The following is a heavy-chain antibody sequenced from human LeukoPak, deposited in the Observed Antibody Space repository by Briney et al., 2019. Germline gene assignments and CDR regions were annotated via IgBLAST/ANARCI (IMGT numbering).Heavy chain of an antibody. D-gene: IGHD2-2*01. Sequence: GGSLTLSCAASGFTFSSYAMSWVRQAPGKGLEWVSVIYSGGSTYYADSVKGRFTISRDNSKNTLYLQMNSLRAEDTAVYYCARAAHQGTLAFDIWGQGTMVTVSS. CDR2: IYSGGST. CDR1: GFTFSSYA. J-gene: IGHJ3*02. V-gene: IGHV3-53*01. CDR3: ARAAHQGTLAFDI.